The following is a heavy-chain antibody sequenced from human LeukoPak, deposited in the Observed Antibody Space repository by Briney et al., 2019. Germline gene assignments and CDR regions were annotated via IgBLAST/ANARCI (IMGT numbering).Heavy chain of an antibody. CDR1: GGSISSYY. D-gene: IGHD6-13*01. CDR3: ARAPYSSSWSVTWFDP. CDR2: IYYSGST. V-gene: IGHV4-59*01. J-gene: IGHJ5*02. Sequence: SETLSLTCTVSGGSISSYYWSWIRQPPGKGLEWIGYIYYSGSTNYNPSLKSRVTISVETSKNQFSLKLSSVTAADTAVYYCARAPYSSSWSVTWFDPWGQGTLVTVSS.